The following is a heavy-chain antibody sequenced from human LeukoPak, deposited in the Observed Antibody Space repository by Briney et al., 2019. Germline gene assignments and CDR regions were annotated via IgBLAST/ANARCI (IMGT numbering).Heavy chain of an antibody. Sequence: PSETLSLTCTVSGGSISSYYWICIWQPPGKGLVWMGYNYYSGSTNYNPSLKSRVTISVDPSKNQFSLKLSSVTAADTAVYYCARSEAHYTPLDYWGQGTLVTVSS. D-gene: IGHD2-2*02. CDR2: NYYSGST. J-gene: IGHJ4*02. CDR1: GGSISSYY. V-gene: IGHV4-59*01. CDR3: ARSEAHYTPLDY.